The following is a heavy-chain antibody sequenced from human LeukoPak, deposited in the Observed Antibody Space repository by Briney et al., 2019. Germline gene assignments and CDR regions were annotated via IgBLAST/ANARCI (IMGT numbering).Heavy chain of an antibody. CDR1: GFTVSSNY. CDR2: IYSTRTT. Sequence: GGSLRLSCAATGFTVSSNYMNWVRQAPGKGLEWVSVIYSTRTTYYSDSAKSRCTITTDNSTNKVYFQMNSLRTDDKAAFYYSRDLSGFDWLPDAFDIWGQGTMVTVSS. J-gene: IGHJ3*02. D-gene: IGHD3-9*01. CDR3: SRDLSGFDWLPDAFDI. V-gene: IGHV3-53*01.